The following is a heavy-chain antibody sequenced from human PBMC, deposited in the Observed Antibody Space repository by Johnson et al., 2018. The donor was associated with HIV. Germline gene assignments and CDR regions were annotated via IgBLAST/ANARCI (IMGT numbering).Heavy chain of an antibody. Sequence: QVQLVESGGGVVQPGRSLRLSCAASGFTFSSYAVHWVRQAPGKGLEWVAVISYDGSNKYYADSVKGRFTISRDNSKNTLHLQMNSLSAEDTAVYYCARRGGGATADAFDLRGQGTMVAVSS. D-gene: IGHD1-26*01. CDR2: ISYDGSNK. V-gene: IGHV3-30-3*01. J-gene: IGHJ3*01. CDR3: ARRGGGATADAFDL. CDR1: GFTFSSYA.